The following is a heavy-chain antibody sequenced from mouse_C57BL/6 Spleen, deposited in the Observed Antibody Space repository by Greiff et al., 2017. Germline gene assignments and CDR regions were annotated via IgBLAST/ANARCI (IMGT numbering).Heavy chain of an antibody. J-gene: IGHJ2*01. D-gene: IGHD1-1*01. V-gene: IGHV1-15*01. CDR2: IDPETGGT. CDR3: TGADYGNSYEGY. Sequence: VQLKESGAELVRPGASVTLSCKASGYTFTDYEMHWVKQTPVHGLEWIGAIDPETGGTAYNQKFKGKAILTADKSSSTAYMELRSLTSEDSAVYYCTGADYGNSYEGYWGQGTTLTVSS. CDR1: GYTFTDYE.